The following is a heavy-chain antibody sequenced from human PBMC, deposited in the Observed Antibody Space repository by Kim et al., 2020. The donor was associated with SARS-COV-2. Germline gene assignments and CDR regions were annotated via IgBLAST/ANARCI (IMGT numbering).Heavy chain of an antibody. D-gene: IGHD2-8*02. CDR2: ISGSGGSI. Sequence: GGSLRLSCAASGFTFSSYAMSWVRQAPGKGLEWVSAISGSGGSIYYADSVKGRFTISRDNSKNTLYLQMNSLRAEDTAVYYCAKVRAGLLGYYYYGMDVWGQGTTVTVSS. CDR3: AKVRAGLLGYYYYGMDV. CDR1: GFTFSSYA. J-gene: IGHJ6*02. V-gene: IGHV3-23*01.